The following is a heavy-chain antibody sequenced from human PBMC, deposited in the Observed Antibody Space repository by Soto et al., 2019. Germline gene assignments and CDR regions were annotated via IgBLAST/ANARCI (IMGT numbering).Heavy chain of an antibody. CDR3: ATAALNWNPYAFDI. Sequence: ASVKVSCKVSGYTLTELSMHWVRQAPGKGLEWMGGFDPEDGETIYAQKFQGRVTMTEDTSTDTAYMELSSLRSEDTAVYYCATAALNWNPYAFDIWGQGTMVTVSS. V-gene: IGHV1-24*01. J-gene: IGHJ3*02. CDR1: GYTLTELS. D-gene: IGHD1-20*01. CDR2: FDPEDGET.